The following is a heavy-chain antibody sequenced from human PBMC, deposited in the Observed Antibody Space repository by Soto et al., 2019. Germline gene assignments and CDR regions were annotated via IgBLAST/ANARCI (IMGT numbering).Heavy chain of an antibody. Sequence: QVQLQESGPVLVKPSQTLSLTCTVSGGSISTGGYYWTWIRQHPGKGLEWIGYIYYSGSTYYNPSLKSRVTISVDTSKNQFSLKLSSVTAADTAVYYCARCLSVTLFDNWGQGTLVTVSS. CDR1: GGSISTGGYY. J-gene: IGHJ4*02. D-gene: IGHD4-17*01. V-gene: IGHV4-31*03. CDR3: ARCLSVTLFDN. CDR2: IYYSGST.